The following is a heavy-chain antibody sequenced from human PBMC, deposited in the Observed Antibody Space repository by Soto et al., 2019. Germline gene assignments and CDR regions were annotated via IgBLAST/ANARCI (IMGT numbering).Heavy chain of an antibody. CDR3: ARDLYSSSARYFDY. CDR2: ISSSSSYL. D-gene: IGHD6-6*01. V-gene: IGHV3-21*01. CDR1: GFTFSSYS. Sequence: EVQLVESGGGLVKPGGSLRLSCAASGFTFSSYSVNWVRQAPGEGLEWVSSISSSSSYLYYADSVKGRFTISRDNAKNSLYLQMNSLRAEDTAVYYCARDLYSSSARYFDYWGQGTLVTVSS. J-gene: IGHJ4*02.